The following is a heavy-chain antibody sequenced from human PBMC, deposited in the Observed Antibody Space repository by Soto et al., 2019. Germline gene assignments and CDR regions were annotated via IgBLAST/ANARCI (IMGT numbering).Heavy chain of an antibody. J-gene: IGHJ6*02. Sequence: LQGSVPGLVKASETLSLSCSVSFGPMRGYYWSWFRQPPGKGLEWIANIFYNGGANYNPSLRSRVTISVDKSKNSFSLRLTSVTPADTAVYYCARDGDHDYFYGMDIWGQGTTVTVS. CDR3: ARDGDHDYFYGMDI. D-gene: IGHD7-27*01. V-gene: IGHV4-59*01. CDR2: IFYNGGA. CDR1: FGPMRGYY.